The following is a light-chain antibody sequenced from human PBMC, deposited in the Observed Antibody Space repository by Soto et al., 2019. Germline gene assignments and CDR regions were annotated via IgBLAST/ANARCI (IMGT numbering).Light chain of an antibody. Sequence: QSALTQPASVSGSPGQSITISCTGTSSDVGGYNYVFWYQQHPGKAPKLMIYEVSNRPSGVSNRFSGSKSGNTASLTISGLEAEDEADYYCSSYRSSSTSYVFGTGTKVTVL. J-gene: IGLJ1*01. CDR1: SSDVGGYNY. CDR2: EVS. V-gene: IGLV2-14*01. CDR3: SSYRSSSTSYV.